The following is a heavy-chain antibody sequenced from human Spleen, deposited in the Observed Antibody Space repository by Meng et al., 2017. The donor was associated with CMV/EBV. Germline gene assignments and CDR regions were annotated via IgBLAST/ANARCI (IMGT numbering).Heavy chain of an antibody. Sequence: YGIAWLRQAPGQGPEWMGWISAYNGDTNIPQRLQGRVTMTTDTSTSTAYMELRSLTSDDTAVYFCAKGSTTGYCGTTSCYRTEYFLHWGQGTLVTVSS. V-gene: IGHV1-18*01. CDR1: YG. CDR3: AKGSTTGYCGTTSCYRTEYFLH. CDR2: ISAYNGDT. D-gene: IGHD2-2*03. J-gene: IGHJ1*01.